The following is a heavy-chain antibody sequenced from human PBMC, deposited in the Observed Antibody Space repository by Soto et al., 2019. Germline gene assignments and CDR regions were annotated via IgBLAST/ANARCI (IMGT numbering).Heavy chain of an antibody. Sequence: QVHLVESGGGVVQPGRSLRLSCAASGFTFRNYAMHWVRQAPGKGLEWVALISYDGNDKYSADSVKGRFTIARDNSKNTLYLPMSGLRAEDAAVYYCAREKWSGPWPLDSWGQGTLVSVSS. CDR1: GFTFRNYA. CDR2: ISYDGNDK. J-gene: IGHJ4*02. V-gene: IGHV3-30-3*01. CDR3: AREKWSGPWPLDS. D-gene: IGHD1-26*01.